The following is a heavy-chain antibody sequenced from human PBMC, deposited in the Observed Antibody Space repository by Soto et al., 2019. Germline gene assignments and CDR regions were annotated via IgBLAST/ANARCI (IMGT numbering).Heavy chain of an antibody. CDR1: GCTFGSYW. CDR3: AWGTSHYYCAHLCY. J-gene: IGHJ4*02. Sequence: PSGCLTLSSGAAGCTFGSYWISWVRQAPGKALECVANIQHDGRETFYVDSVKGRSTISRDKSNNTLYLQMDGPGVDCTAVYNWAWGTSHYYCAHLCYWGLGALVTVSS. CDR2: IQHDGRET. V-gene: IGHV3-7*03. D-gene: IGHD1-7*01.